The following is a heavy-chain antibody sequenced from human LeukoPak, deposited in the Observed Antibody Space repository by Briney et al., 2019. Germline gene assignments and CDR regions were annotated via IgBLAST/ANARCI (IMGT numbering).Heavy chain of an antibody. CDR2: INPNSGAT. CDR3: AREGYGDSNIRDNAFDI. CDR1: GYTFTDHY. D-gene: IGHD4-17*01. J-gene: IGHJ3*02. Sequence: ASVKVSCKALGYTFTDHYFHWLRQAPGQGLEWMGWINPNSGATLPAQKFQGRVTMTRDTSISTTYMELSRLRSDDTAVYYCAREGYGDSNIRDNAFDIWGQGTMVTVSS. V-gene: IGHV1-2*02.